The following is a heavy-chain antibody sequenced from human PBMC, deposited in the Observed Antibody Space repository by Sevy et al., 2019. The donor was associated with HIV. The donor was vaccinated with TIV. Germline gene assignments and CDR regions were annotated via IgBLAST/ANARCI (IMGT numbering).Heavy chain of an antibody. V-gene: IGHV1-2*06. J-gene: IGHJ4*02. CDR1: GYTFTDYY. CDR2: INPKSGGT. D-gene: IGHD2-2*01. Sequence: ASVKVSCKASGYTFTDYYMHWVRQAPGQGLEWMGRINPKSGGTNYAQKFQGRVTMTRDTPISTAYMELSRLRSDDTAVYYCARYCSSTSCYAPPFDYWGQGTLVTVSS. CDR3: ARYCSSTSCYAPPFDY.